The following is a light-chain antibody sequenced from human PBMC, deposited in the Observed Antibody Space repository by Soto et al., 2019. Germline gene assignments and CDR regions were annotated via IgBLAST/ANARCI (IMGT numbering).Light chain of an antibody. CDR1: SSDVGRYNY. V-gene: IGLV2-14*03. CDR3: SSYTSRSTEV. J-gene: IGLJ2*01. Sequence: QSALTQPASVSGSPGQSITISCTGTSSDVGRYNYVSWYQQHPGKAPKLMIYDVSNRPSGVSDRFSGSKSGNTASLTISGLQAGDEADYYCSSYTSRSTEVFGGGTKLTVL. CDR2: DVS.